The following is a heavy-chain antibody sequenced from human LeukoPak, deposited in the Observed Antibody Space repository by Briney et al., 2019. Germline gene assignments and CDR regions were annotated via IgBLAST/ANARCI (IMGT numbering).Heavy chain of an antibody. D-gene: IGHD3-22*01. CDR3: AGGAIVRPFDY. J-gene: IGHJ4*02. V-gene: IGHV1-46*01. Sequence: GASVKVSCKASGYTFTSYGISWVRQAPGQGLEWMGIINPSGGSTSYAQKFQGRVTMTRDMSTSTVYMELSSLRSEDTAVYYCAGGAIVRPFDYWGQGTLVTVSS. CDR1: GYTFTSYG. CDR2: INPSGGST.